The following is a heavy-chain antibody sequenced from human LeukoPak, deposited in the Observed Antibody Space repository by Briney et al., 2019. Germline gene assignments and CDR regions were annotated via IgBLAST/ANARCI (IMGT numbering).Heavy chain of an antibody. V-gene: IGHV4-30-4*02. Sequence: PSETLSLTCTVSGGSISSGDYYWSWIRQPPGKGLEWIGYIYYSGSTYYNPSLKSRVTISVDTSKNQFSLKLSSVTAADTAVYYCARGGEYLVASDAFDIWGQGTMVTVSS. CDR1: GGSISSGDYY. J-gene: IGHJ3*02. CDR3: ARGGEYLVASDAFDI. D-gene: IGHD3-10*01. CDR2: IYYSGST.